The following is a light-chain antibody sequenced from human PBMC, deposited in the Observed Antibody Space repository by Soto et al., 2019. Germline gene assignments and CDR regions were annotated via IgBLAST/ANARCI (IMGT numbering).Light chain of an antibody. V-gene: IGKV3D-15*01. J-gene: IGKJ1*01. CDR1: QTIGNK. CDR2: GVS. CDR3: QQFNNWPRT. Sequence: EIVLAQSPATLSVSPGERVTLSCRATQTIGNKLAWYQQRPGQVPRLLIYGVSKRAPAIPPRFSGSGSGTEFTLTISSLQSEDFAVYYCQQFNNWPRTFGQGTKVDIK.